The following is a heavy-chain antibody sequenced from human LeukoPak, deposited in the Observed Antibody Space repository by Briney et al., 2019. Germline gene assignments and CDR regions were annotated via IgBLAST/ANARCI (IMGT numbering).Heavy chain of an antibody. CDR1: GYTFTGYY. J-gene: IGHJ5*02. Sequence: ASVKVSCKASGYTFTGYYMHWVRQAPGQGLEWMGWINPNSGGTNYAQKFQGRVTMTRDTSISTAYMELSRLRSDDTAVYYSARQDYGSGNRFDPWGQGTLVTVSS. D-gene: IGHD3-10*01. V-gene: IGHV1-2*02. CDR3: ARQDYGSGNRFDP. CDR2: INPNSGGT.